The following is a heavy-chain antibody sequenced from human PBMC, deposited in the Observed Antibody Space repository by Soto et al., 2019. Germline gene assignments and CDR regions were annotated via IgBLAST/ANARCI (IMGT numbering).Heavy chain of an antibody. CDR3: AREDDGGDRDYYGLDV. D-gene: IGHD2-21*02. Sequence: QVQLQESGPGLVRPSQTLSLTCTVSGGSISTDHYHWTWIRQAPGKGLEWIGYIHYSGSIQFNPSRQRRVSMSVDTSKNLFSLRLSCVTAADTAVYFCAREDDGGDRDYYGLDVWGQGTTVTVSS. CDR2: IHYSGSI. J-gene: IGHJ6*02. CDR1: GGSISTDHYH. V-gene: IGHV4-30-4*01.